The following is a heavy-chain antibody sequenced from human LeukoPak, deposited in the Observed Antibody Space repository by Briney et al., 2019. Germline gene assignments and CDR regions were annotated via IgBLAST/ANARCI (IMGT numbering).Heavy chain of an antibody. CDR2: INHSGST. J-gene: IGHJ6*03. CDR1: GGFFSGYY. Sequence: SETLSLTCAVYGGFFSGYYWSWIRQPPGKGLEWIGEINHSGSTNYNPSLKSRVTISVDTSKNQFSLKLSSVTAADTAVYYCARGVWGCSSTSCYFYYYYYMDVWGKGTTVTVSS. V-gene: IGHV4-34*01. CDR3: ARGVWGCSSTSCYFYYYYYMDV. D-gene: IGHD2-2*01.